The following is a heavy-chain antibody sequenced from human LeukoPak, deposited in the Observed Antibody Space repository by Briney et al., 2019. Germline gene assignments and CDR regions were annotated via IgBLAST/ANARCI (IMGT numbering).Heavy chain of an antibody. J-gene: IGHJ3*02. CDR3: ARFAAVTTLGGAFDI. Sequence: ASVKVSCKASGYTFTGYYMHWVRQAPGQGLEWMGWINPNSGGTNYAQRFQGRVTMTRDTSISTAYMELSRLRSDDTAVYYCARFAAVTTLGGAFDIWGQGTMVTVSS. CDR2: INPNSGGT. V-gene: IGHV1-2*02. CDR1: GYTFTGYY. D-gene: IGHD4-17*01.